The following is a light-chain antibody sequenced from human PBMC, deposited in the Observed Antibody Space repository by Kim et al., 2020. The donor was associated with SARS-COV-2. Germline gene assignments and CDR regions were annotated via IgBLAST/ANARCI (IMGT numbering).Light chain of an antibody. Sequence: PGERATLSCRASQSVSSNFLAWYQQKPGQAPRLLIFGASNRATGIPDRFSGSGSGTDFTLSISRLEPEDFAVYYCHQYGSSPGANTFGQGTKLEI. CDR3: HQYGSSPGANT. V-gene: IGKV3-20*01. CDR1: QSVSSNF. CDR2: GAS. J-gene: IGKJ2*01.